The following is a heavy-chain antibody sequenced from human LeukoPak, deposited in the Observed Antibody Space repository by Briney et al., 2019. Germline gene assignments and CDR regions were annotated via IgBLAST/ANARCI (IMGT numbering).Heavy chain of an antibody. V-gene: IGHV4-39*07. CDR3: ARGVRYCSNSGCFAHRFEY. D-gene: IGHD2-2*01. Sequence: SETLSLTCTVSGGSITSSSYSWGWIRQPPGKGLEWIASMSYSGSTYYNPSLKSRVTISVDTSRNQFSLKLSSVTAADTAIYYCARGVRYCSNSGCFAHRFEYWGQGILVTVSS. J-gene: IGHJ4*02. CDR1: GGSITSSSYS. CDR2: MSYSGST.